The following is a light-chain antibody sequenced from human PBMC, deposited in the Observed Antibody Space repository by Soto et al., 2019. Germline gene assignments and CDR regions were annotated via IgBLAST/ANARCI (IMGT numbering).Light chain of an antibody. Sequence: QSALTQPPSASGTPGQRVTISCSGSNSDIGSNTVNWYQQLPGTAPKLLIHTNNQRPSGVPDRFSGSKSGTSASLAISGLQSEDEADYHCAAWDDSLNGYVFGTGTKLTVL. J-gene: IGLJ1*01. CDR3: AAWDDSLNGYV. V-gene: IGLV1-44*01. CDR2: TNN. CDR1: NSDIGSNT.